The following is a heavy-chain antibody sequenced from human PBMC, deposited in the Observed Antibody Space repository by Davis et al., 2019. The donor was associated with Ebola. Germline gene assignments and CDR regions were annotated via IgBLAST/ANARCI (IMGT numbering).Heavy chain of an antibody. CDR2: ISYDGSNK. J-gene: IGHJ4*02. Sequence: GGSLRLSCAASGFTFSSYGMHWVRQAPGKGLEWVAVISYDGSNKYYADSVKGRFTISRDNSKNTLYLQMNSLRDEDTAVYYCARDGFFGVTTSDYWGQGTLVTVSS. V-gene: IGHV3-30*03. D-gene: IGHD4-17*01. CDR3: ARDGFFGVTTSDY. CDR1: GFTFSSYG.